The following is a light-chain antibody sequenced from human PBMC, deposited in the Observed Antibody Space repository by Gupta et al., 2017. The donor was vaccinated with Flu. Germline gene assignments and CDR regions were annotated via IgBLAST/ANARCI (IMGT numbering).Light chain of an antibody. CDR1: QSLLHSNGYNY. V-gene: IGKV2-28*01. CDR2: LGS. J-gene: IGKJ3*01. CDR3: MQARQTPLP. Sequence: DIVMTQSPLSLPVTPGEPASISCRSSQSLLHSNGYNYLDWYLQKPGQSPQLLIYLGSNRASGVPDRFSGSGSGTDFTLKISRVEAEDVGVYYCMQARQTPLPFGPGTKSGYQT.